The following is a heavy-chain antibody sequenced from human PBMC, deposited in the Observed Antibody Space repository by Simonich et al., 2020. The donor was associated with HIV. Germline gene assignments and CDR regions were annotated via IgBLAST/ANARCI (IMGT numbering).Heavy chain of an antibody. V-gene: IGHV1-2*02. CDR3: ARAGVRQWLVQYLQH. J-gene: IGHJ1*01. CDR1: GYNFTGYY. CDR2: INPNSGDN. Sequence: QVQLVQSGAEVKKPGASVKGSCKASGYNFTGYYLHWLRQAPGQGLEWMGWINPNSGDNKSAQHFKGRATMTRDTSISTADMELSRLTSDDTAIFYCARAGVRQWLVQYLQHWGQGTLVSVSS. D-gene: IGHD6-19*01.